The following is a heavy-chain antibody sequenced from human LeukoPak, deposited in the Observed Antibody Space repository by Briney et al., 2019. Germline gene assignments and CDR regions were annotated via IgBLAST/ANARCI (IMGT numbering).Heavy chain of an antibody. Sequence: GGSLRLSCATSGFSFSSYAMSWVRQAPGKGLEWVSYISSSGGTIYYADSVKGRFTISRDNAKDSLYLQMNSLRAEDTAVYYCARVSGDFWSGTYYYMDVWGKGTTVTVSS. V-gene: IGHV3-48*04. CDR3: ARVSGDFWSGTYYYMDV. CDR1: GFSFSSYA. J-gene: IGHJ6*03. D-gene: IGHD3-3*01. CDR2: ISSSGGTI.